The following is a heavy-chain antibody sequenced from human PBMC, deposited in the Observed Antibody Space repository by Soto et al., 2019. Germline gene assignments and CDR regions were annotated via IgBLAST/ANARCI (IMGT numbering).Heavy chain of an antibody. Sequence: XXSLSLSFAASGFTFSSYVMSWVPQAPGKGLEWFSGISGSGGSIYYADSVKGRFTISRDNSKNTLYLQMNSLRAEDTAVYYCAKLYCSGGRCYYQIDYWGQGTLVTVSS. D-gene: IGHD2-15*01. CDR1: GFTFSSYV. CDR3: AKLYCSGGRCYYQIDY. J-gene: IGHJ4*02. CDR2: ISGSGGSI. V-gene: IGHV3-23*01.